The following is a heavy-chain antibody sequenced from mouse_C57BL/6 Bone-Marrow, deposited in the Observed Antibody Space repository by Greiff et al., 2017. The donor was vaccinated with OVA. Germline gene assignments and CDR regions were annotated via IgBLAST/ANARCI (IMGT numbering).Heavy chain of an antibody. CDR2: ISYDGSN. D-gene: IGHD1-1*01. V-gene: IGHV3-6*01. J-gene: IGHJ4*01. CDR3: ARERYYYGSSYGRIMGY. Sequence: EVQRVESGPGLVKPSQSLSLTCSVTGYSITSGYYWNWIRQFPGNKLEWMGYISYDGSNNYNPSLKNRISITRDTSKNQFFLKLNSVTTEDTATYYCARERYYYGSSYGRIMGYWGQGTSVTVSS. CDR1: GYSITSGYY.